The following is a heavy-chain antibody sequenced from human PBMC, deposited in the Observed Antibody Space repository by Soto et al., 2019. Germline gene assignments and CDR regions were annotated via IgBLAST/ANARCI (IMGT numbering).Heavy chain of an antibody. CDR2: IERDDDDK. CDR1: GFSLTSPGMC. J-gene: IGHJ6*02. CDR3: ARSIRGPRRFNGMDV. Sequence: SGPTLVNPSETLTLTCTFSGFSLTSPGMCVSWIRQPPGKALEWLALIERDDDDKYYSTSLKTRLTISKDTRKNQVVLTMANMDPADTGTYYCARSIRGPRRFNGMDVWGQGTTVTVSS. D-gene: IGHD1-20*01. V-gene: IGHV2-70*13.